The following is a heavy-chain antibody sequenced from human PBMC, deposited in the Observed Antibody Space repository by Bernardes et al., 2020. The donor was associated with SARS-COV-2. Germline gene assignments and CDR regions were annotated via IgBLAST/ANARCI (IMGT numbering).Heavy chain of an antibody. CDR1: GGSITNYY. V-gene: IGHV4-4*07. CDR2: IYTSGST. J-gene: IGHJ4*02. Sequence: SETLSLTCTVSGGSITNYYWSWIRQPAGKGLEWIGRIYTSGSTNYNPSLKSRVTMSVDTSKNQFSLKLSSVTAADTAVYYCARDRWELHLYDYWGQGTLVTVSS. D-gene: IGHD1-26*01. CDR3: ARDRWELHLYDY.